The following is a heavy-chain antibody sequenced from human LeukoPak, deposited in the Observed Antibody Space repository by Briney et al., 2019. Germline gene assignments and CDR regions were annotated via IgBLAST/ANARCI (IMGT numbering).Heavy chain of an antibody. V-gene: IGHV3-30*14. J-gene: IGHJ4*02. CDR1: GFSLSSYA. CDR2: VSFDGRNK. D-gene: IGHD5-12*01. CDR3: ARDKGGYGYFDY. Sequence: PGGSLRLSCAASGFSLSSYAMHWVRQAPGKGLEWVSFVSFDGRNKNYADSVRGRFTISRDDSKNTLYLQMNSLRADDTAVYYCARDKGGYGYFDYWGQGTLVTVSS.